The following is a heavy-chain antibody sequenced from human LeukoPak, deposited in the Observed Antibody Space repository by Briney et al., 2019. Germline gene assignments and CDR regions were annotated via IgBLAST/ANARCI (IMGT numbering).Heavy chain of an antibody. V-gene: IGHV3-23*01. CDR1: GFTFSSHA. CDR2: ISGSGGST. D-gene: IGHD3-22*01. Sequence: GGSLRLSCVASGFTFSSHAMSWVRQAPGKGLEWVSAISGSGGSTYYADSVKGRFTISRDFSKNTVFLHMNSLRAEDTAMYYCARGDDSGYYDYFDYWGQGALVTVSS. J-gene: IGHJ4*02. CDR3: ARGDDSGYYDYFDY.